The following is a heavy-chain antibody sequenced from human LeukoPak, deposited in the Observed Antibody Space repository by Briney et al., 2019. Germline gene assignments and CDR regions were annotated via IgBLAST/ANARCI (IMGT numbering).Heavy chain of an antibody. CDR1: GFTFSSHA. D-gene: IGHD5-18*01. V-gene: IGHV3-23*01. Sequence: PGGSLRLSCAASGFTFSSHAMSWVRQAPGKGLEWVSAISSSSDQIYYADSVQGRFTISRDNSKNTLYLQMNSLRAEDTALYYCANFVDTSMGGNDYWGQGTLVTVSS. CDR3: ANFVDTSMGGNDY. CDR2: ISSSSDQI. J-gene: IGHJ4*02.